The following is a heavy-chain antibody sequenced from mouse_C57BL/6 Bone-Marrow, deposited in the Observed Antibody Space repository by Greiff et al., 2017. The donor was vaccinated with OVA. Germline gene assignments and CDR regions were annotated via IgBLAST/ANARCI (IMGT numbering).Heavy chain of an antibody. CDR2: ISPRSGNT. CDR3: ARSNYYGGDY. J-gene: IGHJ2*01. D-gene: IGHD1-1*01. V-gene: IGHV1-81*01. CDR1: GYTFTSYG. Sequence: VQGVESGAELARPGASVKLSCKASGYTFTSYGISWVKQRTGQGLEWIGEISPRSGNTYYNEKFKGKATLTADKSSSTAYMELRSLTSEDSAVYFCARSNYYGGDYWGQGTTLTVSS.